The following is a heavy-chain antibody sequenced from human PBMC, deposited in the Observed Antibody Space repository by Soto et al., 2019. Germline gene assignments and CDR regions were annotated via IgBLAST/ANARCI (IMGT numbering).Heavy chain of an antibody. V-gene: IGHV1-3*01. CDR3: ARGKSWDALVPAAYNYYYYYGMDV. J-gene: IGHJ6*02. CDR2: INAGNGNT. Sequence: GASVQVSCKASGYTFTSYAMHWVRQAPGQRLEWMGWINAGNGNTKYSQKFQGRVTMTRNTSISTAYMELSSLRSEDTAVYYCARGKSWDALVPAAYNYYYYYGMDVWGQGTTVTVSS. D-gene: IGHD2-2*01. CDR1: GYTFTSYA.